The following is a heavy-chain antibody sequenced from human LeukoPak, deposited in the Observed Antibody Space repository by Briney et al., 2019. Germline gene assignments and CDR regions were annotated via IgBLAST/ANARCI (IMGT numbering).Heavy chain of an antibody. J-gene: IGHJ4*02. CDR1: GFTFSTYG. D-gene: IGHD3-9*01. CDR2: IRYDGNNK. CDR3: ARDRHVYYDILTGYASYFEY. Sequence: PGGSLRLSCAASGFTFSTYGMHWVRQAPGKGLEWVAFIRYDGNNKFYADSVKGRFTISRDNSKNTLYLQMNSLRPEDTAVYYCARDRHVYYDILTGYASYFEYWGQGALVTVSS. V-gene: IGHV3-30*02.